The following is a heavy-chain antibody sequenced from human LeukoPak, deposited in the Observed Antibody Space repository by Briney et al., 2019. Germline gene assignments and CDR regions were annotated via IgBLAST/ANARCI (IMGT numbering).Heavy chain of an antibody. J-gene: IGHJ4*02. V-gene: IGHV4-61*01. CDR1: GGSVSSGSYY. CDR2: IYYSGST. D-gene: IGHD3-16*02. Sequence: SETLSLTCTVSGGSVSSGSYYWSWVRQPPGKGLEWLGYIYYSGSTNYNPALKSRVTISVDTSKNQFSLKLSSVTAADAAVYYCARGYDYVWGSYRPFFDYWGQGTLVTVSS. CDR3: ARGYDYVWGSYRPFFDY.